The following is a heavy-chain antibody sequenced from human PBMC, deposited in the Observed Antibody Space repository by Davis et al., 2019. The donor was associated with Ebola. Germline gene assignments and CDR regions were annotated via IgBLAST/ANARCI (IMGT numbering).Heavy chain of an antibody. J-gene: IGHJ3*02. CDR1: GFTFSSYA. Sequence: GESLKISCAASGFTFSSYAMHWVRQAPGKGLEWVAVISYDGSNKYYADSVKGRFTISRDNSKNTLYLQMNSLRAEDTAVYYCARDSYYYGSGRARADAFDIWGQGTMVTVSS. V-gene: IGHV3-30-3*01. D-gene: IGHD3-10*01. CDR2: ISYDGSNK. CDR3: ARDSYYYGSGRARADAFDI.